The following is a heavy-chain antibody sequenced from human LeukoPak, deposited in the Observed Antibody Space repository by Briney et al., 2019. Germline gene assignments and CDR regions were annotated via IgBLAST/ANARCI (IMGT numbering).Heavy chain of an antibody. V-gene: IGHV4-30-4*01. CDR1: GGSVSSGDYY. D-gene: IGHD7-27*01. J-gene: IGHJ4*02. CDR2: IYYSGSS. CDR3: ARGGSAPWG. Sequence: SETLSPTCTVSGGSVSSGDYYWNWIRQPPGKGLEWIGYIYYSGSSYYSPSLKSRVTISIDTSKNQFSLKLSSVTAADTAVYYCARGGSAPWGWGQGTLVTVSS.